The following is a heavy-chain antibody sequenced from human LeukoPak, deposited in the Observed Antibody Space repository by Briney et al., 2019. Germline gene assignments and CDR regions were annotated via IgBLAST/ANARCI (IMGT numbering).Heavy chain of an antibody. J-gene: IGHJ3*02. Sequence: GGSLRLSCAASGFTVSSNYMSWVRQAPGKGLEWVSAISGSGGSTYYADSVKGRFTISRDNSKNTLYLQMNSLRAEDTAVYYCAKDRHRYCSSTSCLDAFDIWGQGTMVTVSS. CDR2: ISGSGGST. V-gene: IGHV3-23*01. CDR1: GFTVSSNY. CDR3: AKDRHRYCSSTSCLDAFDI. D-gene: IGHD2-2*01.